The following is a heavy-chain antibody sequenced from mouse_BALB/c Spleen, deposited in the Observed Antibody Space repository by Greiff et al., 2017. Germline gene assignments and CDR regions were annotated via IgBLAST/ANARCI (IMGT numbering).Heavy chain of an antibody. CDR1: GYSITSDYA. J-gene: IGHJ1*01. Sequence: EVQLQESGPGLVKPSQSLSLSCTVSGYSITSDYAWYWIRQFPGNKLEWRGFISYSGSTSYNPSLKSRISITRDTSKNQFCLQLNSVTTEDTATYYCARGDEDDPFDVWGAGTTVTVSS. CDR3: ARGDEDDPFDV. V-gene: IGHV3-2*02. D-gene: IGHD2-12*01. CDR2: ISYSGST.